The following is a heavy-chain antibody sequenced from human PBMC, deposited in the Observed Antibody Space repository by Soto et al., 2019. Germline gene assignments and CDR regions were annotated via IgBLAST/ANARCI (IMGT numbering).Heavy chain of an antibody. CDR2: ISAYNGNT. CDR3: ARFSGGSYNTYYFYYGMDV. D-gene: IGHD2-15*01. CDR1: GYSFTSYG. Sequence: QVQLVQSGAEVKKPGASVKVSCKASGYSFTSYGISWVRQAPGQGLDWMGWISAYNGNTKYAQDVQGRVNMTTDTSTSTAYMELRSLRSDDTAMYYCARFSGGSYNTYYFYYGMDVWGQGTTVTVSS. J-gene: IGHJ6*02. V-gene: IGHV1-18*04.